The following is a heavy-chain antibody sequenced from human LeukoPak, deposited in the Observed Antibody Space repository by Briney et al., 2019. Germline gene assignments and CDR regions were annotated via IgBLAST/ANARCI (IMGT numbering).Heavy chain of an antibody. CDR2: ISAYNGNT. CDR1: GYTVTSYG. J-gene: IGHJ4*02. D-gene: IGHD3-22*01. Sequence: RASVKVSCKASGYTVTSYGISWVRQAPGQGLEWMGWISAYNGNTNYAQKLQGRVTMTTDTSTSTAYMELRSLRSDDTAVYYCARELYYDSSGYYRRAFDYWGQGTLVTVSS. CDR3: ARELYYDSSGYYRRAFDY. V-gene: IGHV1-18*01.